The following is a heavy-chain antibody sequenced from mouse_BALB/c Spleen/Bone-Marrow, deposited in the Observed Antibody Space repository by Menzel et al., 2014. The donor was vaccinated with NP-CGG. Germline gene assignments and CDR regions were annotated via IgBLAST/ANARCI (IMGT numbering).Heavy chain of an antibody. D-gene: IGHD1-1*01. CDR2: VNPYNGGT. J-gene: IGHJ3*01. CDR3: ARGSYYGSSYWFAY. Sequence: EVQLQESGPELVKPGASVKMSCKASGYTFXDYYMDWVKQSHGESFEWIGRVNPYNGGTSYNQKFKGKATLTVDKSSSXAYMELNSLTSEDSAVYYCARGSYYGSSYWFAYWGQGTLVTVSA. CDR1: GYTFXDYY. V-gene: IGHV1-19*01.